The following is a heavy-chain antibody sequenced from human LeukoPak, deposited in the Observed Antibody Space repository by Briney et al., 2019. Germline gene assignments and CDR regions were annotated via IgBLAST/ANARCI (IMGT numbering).Heavy chain of an antibody. V-gene: IGHV4-34*01. J-gene: IGHJ4*02. Sequence: SETLSLTCAVYGFSFSGYYWSWLRQPPGKGLEWIGEINHSGSTNYNPSLKSRVNISVDTSKNQFSLKLSSVTAADTAVYYCARISGPPFDYWGQGTLVTVSS. CDR1: GFSFSGYY. D-gene: IGHD5-12*01. CDR3: ARISGPPFDY. CDR2: INHSGST.